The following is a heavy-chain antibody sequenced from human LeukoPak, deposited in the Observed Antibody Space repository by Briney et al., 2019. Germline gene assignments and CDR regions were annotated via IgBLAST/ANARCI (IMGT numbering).Heavy chain of an antibody. D-gene: IGHD2-21*02. V-gene: IGHV4-34*01. CDR1: GRSFSGYY. Sequence: SETLSLTCAVYGRSFSGYYWSWIRQPPGKGLEWIGEINHSGTTNYNPSLKSRVTISVDTSKNQFSLKLSSVTAADTAVYYCASSTETAYCGGDCYSADYWGQGTLVTVSS. CDR3: ASSTETAYCGGDCYSADY. CDR2: INHSGTT. J-gene: IGHJ4*02.